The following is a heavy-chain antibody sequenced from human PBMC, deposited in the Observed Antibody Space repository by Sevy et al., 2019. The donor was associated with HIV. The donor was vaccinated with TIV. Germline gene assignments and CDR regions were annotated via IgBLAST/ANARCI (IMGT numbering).Heavy chain of an antibody. V-gene: IGHV4-61*02. J-gene: IGHJ5*02. D-gene: IGHD2-2*01. CDR1: GGSISSGSFY. CDR3: AGDPSEVVSVGGWDLGYNWFDP. Sequence: SETLSLTCTVSGGSISSGSFYWNWIRQPAGKGLEWIGRMHTRGSSNYNPSLESRVTISVDTSKNQLSLKLTSVTAADTAVYYCAGDPSEVVSVGGWDLGYNWFDPWGQGTLVTVSS. CDR2: MHTRGSS.